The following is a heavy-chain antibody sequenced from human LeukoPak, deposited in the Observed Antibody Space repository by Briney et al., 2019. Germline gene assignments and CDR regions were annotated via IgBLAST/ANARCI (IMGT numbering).Heavy chain of an antibody. CDR2: INPYSGDT. CDR1: GGTFSSYA. J-gene: IGHJ4*02. Sequence: GASVKVSCKASGGTFSSYAISWVRQAPGQGLEWIGRINPYSGDTNSAQKFQGRVTMTRDTSISTADMELSRLTPDDTALYYCARSGINNWYDYWGQGTLVTVSS. V-gene: IGHV1-2*06. CDR3: ARSGINNWYDY. D-gene: IGHD1-1*01.